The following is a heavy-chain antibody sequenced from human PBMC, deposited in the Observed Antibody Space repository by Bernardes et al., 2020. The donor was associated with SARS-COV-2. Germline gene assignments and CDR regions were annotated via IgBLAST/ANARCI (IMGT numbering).Heavy chain of an antibody. CDR2: IGSRGTIL. J-gene: IGHJ4*02. V-gene: IGHV3-48*01. CDR3: ARDSGGNFESFDF. Sequence: GSLRLSCATSGFTFSIYSMNWVRQAPGKGLEWVAYIGSRGTILYYANSVKGRFTISRDNVENSLSLQMDSLRPEDSAVYYCARDSGGNFESFDFWGQGTLVTVSS. D-gene: IGHD2-15*01. CDR1: GFTFSIYS.